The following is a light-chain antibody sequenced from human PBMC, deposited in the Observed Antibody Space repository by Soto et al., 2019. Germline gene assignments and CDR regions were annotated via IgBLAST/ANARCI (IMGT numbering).Light chain of an antibody. Sequence: DIPLTQSPSFLSASVGDRVTITCRASQGISSYLAWYQQKPGKAPKLLIYAASSLQSGVPSRFSGSGSGTEFTLTISSLQPEDFAAYYCQQLDAYPLTFGGGTTVEI. CDR2: AAS. CDR1: QGISSY. J-gene: IGKJ4*01. CDR3: QQLDAYPLT. V-gene: IGKV1-9*01.